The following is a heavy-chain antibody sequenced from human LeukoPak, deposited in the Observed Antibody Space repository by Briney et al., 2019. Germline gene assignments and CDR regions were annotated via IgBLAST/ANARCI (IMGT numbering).Heavy chain of an antibody. CDR1: GDSLSSGDYY. J-gene: IGHJ3*02. V-gene: IGHV4-61*02. Sequence: PSETLSLTCTVSGDSLSSGDYYWRWLRQPAGTGLEWLGRISSSRSTNYNPSLKSRVTISVDTSKNQFSLKLSSVTAADTAVYFCARGPYSYDSSGAFDIWGQGTMVTVSS. D-gene: IGHD3-22*01. CDR2: ISSSRST. CDR3: ARGPYSYDSSGAFDI.